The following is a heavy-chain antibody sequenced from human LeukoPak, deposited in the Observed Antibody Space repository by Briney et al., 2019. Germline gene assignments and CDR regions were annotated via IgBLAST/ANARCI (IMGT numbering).Heavy chain of an antibody. CDR2: ISSSSSYI. J-gene: IGHJ4*02. CDR1: GFTFSSYS. CDR3: ARFPGVPAAAASLDY. D-gene: IGHD2-2*01. V-gene: IGHV3-21*01. Sequence: GGSLRLSCAASGFTFSSYSMSWVRQAPGKGLEWVSSISSSSSYIYYADSVKGRFTISRDNAKNSLYLQMNSLRAEDTAVYYCARFPGVPAAAASLDYWGQGTLVTVSS.